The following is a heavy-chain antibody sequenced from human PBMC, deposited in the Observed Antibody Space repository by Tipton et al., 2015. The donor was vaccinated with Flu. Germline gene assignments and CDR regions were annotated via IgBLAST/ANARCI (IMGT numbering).Heavy chain of an antibody. D-gene: IGHD2-15*01. V-gene: IGHV4-4*07. J-gene: IGHJ4*02. CDR2: IYTSGST. CDR1: GGSISSYY. CDR3: ARAVGYDRGYYFDS. Sequence: LRLSCTVSGGSISSYYWAWIRQPAGKGLEWIGRIYTSGSTKYNPSLESRVTMSVDTSKNHFSLKLSSVTAADTAVYYCARAVGYDRGYYFDSWGQGTLVTVSS.